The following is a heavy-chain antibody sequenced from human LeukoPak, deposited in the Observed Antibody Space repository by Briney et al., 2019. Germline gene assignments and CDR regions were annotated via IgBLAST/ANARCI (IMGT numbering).Heavy chain of an antibody. J-gene: IGHJ5*02. CDR2: IHSSGST. V-gene: IGHV4-59*12. Sequence: EPSETLSLTCTVYGGSISSSYWTWIRQPPGKGLEWIGYIHSSGSTSYNPSLKSRVTISLDTSKNQFSLKLSSVTAADTSVYYCARDDVSSMTNNINWYVHWGQGTLVTVSS. CDR1: GGSISSSY. CDR3: ARDDVSSMTNNINWYVH. D-gene: IGHD2/OR15-2a*01.